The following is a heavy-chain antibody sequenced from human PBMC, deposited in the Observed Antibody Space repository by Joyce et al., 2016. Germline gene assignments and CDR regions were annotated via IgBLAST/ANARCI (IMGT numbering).Heavy chain of an antibody. V-gene: IGHV3-30*04. CDR2: ISYDRSNK. Sequence: QVQLVESGGGVVQPGRSLRLSCAASGFTFSSYAMHWVRQAPGKGLEWVPVISYDRSNKYYADSVKGRFTISRDNSKNTLYLQMNSLRAEDTAVYYCARGRPLVVAATEFDYWGQGTLVTVSS. CDR1: GFTFSSYA. D-gene: IGHD2-15*01. J-gene: IGHJ4*02. CDR3: ARGRPLVVAATEFDY.